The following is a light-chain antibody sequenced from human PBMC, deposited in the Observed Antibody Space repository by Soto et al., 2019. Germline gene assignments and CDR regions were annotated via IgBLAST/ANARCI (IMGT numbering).Light chain of an antibody. CDR1: QSLLHSNGYNY. V-gene: IGKV2-28*01. CDR2: LGS. Sequence: IVMTQSPLSLPVTPGEPASISCRSSQSLLHSNGYNYVDWYLQKPGQSPQLLIHLGSNRASGVPDRFSGSGSGTEFTLKINRVEAEDVGLYFCMQAQQTPLTFGGGTKVDIK. CDR3: MQAQQTPLT. J-gene: IGKJ4*01.